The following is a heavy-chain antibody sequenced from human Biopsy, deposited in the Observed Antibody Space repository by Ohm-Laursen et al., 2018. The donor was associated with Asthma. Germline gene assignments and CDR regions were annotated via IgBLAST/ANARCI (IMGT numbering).Heavy chain of an antibody. CDR3: VRGDSSNWSHYYFDY. Sequence: GSLRLSFSPSGFADSRDHMFWVRQAPGKGLAWVSVIYRGGTSHTADSVRGRFTISRDYSKNTLYLQMHSLRAEDTAVYYCVRGDSSNWSHYYFDYWGQGTLVTVSS. CDR1: GFADSRDH. D-gene: IGHD3-22*01. J-gene: IGHJ4*02. CDR2: IYRGGTS. V-gene: IGHV3-53*01.